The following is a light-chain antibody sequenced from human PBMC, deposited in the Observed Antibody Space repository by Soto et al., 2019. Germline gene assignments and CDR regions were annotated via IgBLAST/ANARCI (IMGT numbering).Light chain of an antibody. V-gene: IGKV1-13*02. CDR2: DAS. Sequence: AIQLTQSPSSLSASVGDRVSITCRASQGISSALAWYQHKPGKAPKILIYDASSLQSGVPSRFCGSESGTECTLTISSLQPEDFATYYCQQLKTYPFTFGQGTRLEIK. CDR1: QGISSA. J-gene: IGKJ5*01. CDR3: QQLKTYPFT.